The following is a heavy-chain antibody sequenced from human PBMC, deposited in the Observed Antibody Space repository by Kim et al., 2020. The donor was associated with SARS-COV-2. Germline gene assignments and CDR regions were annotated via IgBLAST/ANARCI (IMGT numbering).Heavy chain of an antibody. Sequence: GGSLRLSCAASGFTFSSYWMSWVRQAPGKGLEWVANIKQDGSEKYYVDSVKGRFTISRDNAKNSLYLQMNSLRAEDTAVYYCARVGWNDAVDAFDIWGQGTMVTVSS. D-gene: IGHD1-1*01. CDR1: GFTFSSYW. J-gene: IGHJ3*02. V-gene: IGHV3-7*01. CDR3: ARVGWNDAVDAFDI. CDR2: IKQDGSEK.